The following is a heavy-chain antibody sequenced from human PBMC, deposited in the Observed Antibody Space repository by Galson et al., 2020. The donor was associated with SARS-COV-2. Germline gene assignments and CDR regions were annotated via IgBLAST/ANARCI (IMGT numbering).Heavy chain of an antibody. D-gene: IGHD6-13*01. V-gene: IGHV3-21*01. J-gene: IGHJ6*02. CDR2: ISSSSSYI. CDR1: GFTFSSYS. CDR3: ASIAAADTLYYYYGMDV. Sequence: GGSLRLSCAASGFTFSSYSMNWVRQAPGKGLEWVSSISSSSSYIYYADSVKGRFTISRDKAKNSLYLQMNSLRAEDTAVYYCASIAAADTLYYYYGMDVWGQGTTVTVSS.